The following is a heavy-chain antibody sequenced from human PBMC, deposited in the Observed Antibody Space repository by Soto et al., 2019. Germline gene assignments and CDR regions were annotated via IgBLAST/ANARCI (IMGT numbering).Heavy chain of an antibody. Sequence: GESLKISCKGSGYRFTSSWIGWVLQIPGKGLEWMGIIYPGDSDTRYRPSFQGQVTVSVDKSINTAYLQWSSLEASDTAVYYCAKTGDSGYYDAFDVWCQGTRVTVSS. CDR2: IYPGDSDT. CDR1: GYRFTSSW. CDR3: AKTGDSGYYDAFDV. D-gene: IGHD3-22*01. J-gene: IGHJ3*01. V-gene: IGHV5-51*01.